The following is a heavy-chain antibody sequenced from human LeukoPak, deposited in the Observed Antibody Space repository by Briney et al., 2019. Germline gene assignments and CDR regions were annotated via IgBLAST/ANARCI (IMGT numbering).Heavy chain of an antibody. Sequence: MLGESLKISCKGIGYSFTSYWIGWVRQMPGKGMEWMGVIYPGDSRTRYNPSFQGQVTISVDKSINTAYLQWVSLKASDTAMYYCACREFTSTWSYPWGQGTLVTVSS. CDR3: ACREFTSTWSYP. D-gene: IGHD2-2*01. V-gene: IGHV5-51*01. CDR1: GYSFTSYW. CDR2: IYPGDSRT. J-gene: IGHJ5*02.